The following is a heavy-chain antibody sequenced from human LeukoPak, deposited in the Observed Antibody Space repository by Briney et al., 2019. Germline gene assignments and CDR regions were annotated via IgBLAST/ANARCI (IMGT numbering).Heavy chain of an antibody. CDR1: GGSISSSSYY. V-gene: IGHV4-39*07. CDR3: ASAIGNGGNWFDP. J-gene: IGHJ5*02. CDR2: IYYSGST. D-gene: IGHD2-8*01. Sequence: SETLSLTCTVSGGSISSSSYYWGWIRQPPGKGLEWIGSIYYSGSTYYNPSLKSRVTISVDTSKNQFSLKLSSVTAADTAVYYCASAIGNGGNWFDPWAREPWSPSPQ.